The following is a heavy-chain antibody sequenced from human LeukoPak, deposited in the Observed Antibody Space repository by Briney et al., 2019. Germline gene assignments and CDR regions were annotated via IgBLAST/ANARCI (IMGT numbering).Heavy chain of an antibody. CDR2: IKQDGSEK. D-gene: IGHD2-8*01. V-gene: IGHV3-7*01. J-gene: IGHJ5*02. CDR3: ARDRLMTP. CDR1: GFTFSNAW. Sequence: GGSLRLSCAASGFTFSNAWMSWVRQAPGKGLEWVANIKQDGSEKYYVDSVKGRFTISRDNAKNSLYLQMNSLRAEDTAVYYCARDRLMTPWGQGTLVTVSS.